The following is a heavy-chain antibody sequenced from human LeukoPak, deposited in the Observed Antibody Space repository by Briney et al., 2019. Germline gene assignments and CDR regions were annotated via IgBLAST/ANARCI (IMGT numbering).Heavy chain of an antibody. D-gene: IGHD3-22*01. CDR1: GGTLSSYA. CDR2: IIPIFGTA. Sequence: SVKVSCKASGGTLSSYAISWVRQAPGQGLEWMGGIIPIFGTANYAQKFQGRVTITADESTSTAYMELSSLRSEDTAVYYCALLQTGIVVVPELYFDYWGQGTLVTVSS. CDR3: ALLQTGIVVVPELYFDY. V-gene: IGHV1-69*13. J-gene: IGHJ4*02.